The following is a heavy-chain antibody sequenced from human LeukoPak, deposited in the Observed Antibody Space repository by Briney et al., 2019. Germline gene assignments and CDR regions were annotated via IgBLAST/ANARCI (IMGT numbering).Heavy chain of an antibody. D-gene: IGHD3-22*01. CDR2: MRFDGSDK. CDR3: ARERDYYDSGGPYMDV. V-gene: IGHV3-30*02. Sequence: QPGGSLRLSCAASGFTFSSYGMHWVRQAPGKGLEWVSFMRFDGSDKYYADSVKGRFTISRDNSKNTLYLQMNSLRAEDTAVYYCARERDYYDSGGPYMDVWGKGTTVTVSS. CDR1: GFTFSSYG. J-gene: IGHJ6*03.